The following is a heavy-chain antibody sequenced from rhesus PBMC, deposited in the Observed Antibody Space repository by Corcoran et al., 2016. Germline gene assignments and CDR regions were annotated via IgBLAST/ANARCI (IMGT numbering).Heavy chain of an antibody. V-gene: IGHV3S16*01. CDR3: TRAGGSWNSVYY. CDR2: ISSASSYI. CDR1: GFTFSSYG. D-gene: IGHD6-25*01. J-gene: IGHJ4*01. Sequence: EVQLVESGGGLVQPGGSLRLSCAASGFTFSSYGMSWVRQAPGKGLEWVSSISSASSYIDSADSVKGRFTISRDNAKNSLSLQMNSLRAEDTAVYYCTRAGGSWNSVYYWGQGVLVTVSS.